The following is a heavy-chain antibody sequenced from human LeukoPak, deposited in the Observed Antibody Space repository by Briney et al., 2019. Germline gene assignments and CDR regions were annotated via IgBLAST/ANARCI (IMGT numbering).Heavy chain of an antibody. CDR2: IFHSGST. CDR3: ARGQGSSRSSYYYYYYYMDV. D-gene: IGHD6-13*01. V-gene: IGHV4-38-2*01. CDR1: GYSISSGYY. Sequence: SETLSLTCAVSGYSISSGYYWGWIRQPPGKGLEWIGSIFHSGSTNYNPSLKSRVTISVDTSKNQFSLKLSSVTAADTAVYYCARGQGSSRSSYYYYYYYMDVWAKGPRSPSP. J-gene: IGHJ6*03.